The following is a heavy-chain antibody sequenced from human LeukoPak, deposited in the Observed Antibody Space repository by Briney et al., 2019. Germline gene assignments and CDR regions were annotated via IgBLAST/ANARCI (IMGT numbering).Heavy chain of an antibody. CDR1: GYTSTGYY. V-gene: IGHV1-2*02. D-gene: IGHD1-26*01. Sequence: ASVKVSCKASGYTSTGYYMHWVRQAPGQGLEWMGWINPNSGGTNYAQKFQGRVTMTRDTSISTAYMELSRLRSDDTAVYYCARVSTRGSYTLGYWGQGTLVTVSS. CDR3: ARVSTRGSYTLGY. J-gene: IGHJ4*02. CDR2: INPNSGGT.